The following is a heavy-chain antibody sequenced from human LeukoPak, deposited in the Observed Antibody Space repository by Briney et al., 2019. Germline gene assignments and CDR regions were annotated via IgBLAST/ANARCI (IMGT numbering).Heavy chain of an antibody. CDR2: ISGSGGST. CDR1: GFTFSSYA. D-gene: IGHD3-10*01. V-gene: IGHV3-23*01. J-gene: IGHJ3*02. Sequence: GGSLRLPCAASGFTFSSYAMSWVRQAPGKGLEWVSAISGSGGSTYYADSVKGRFTISRDNSKNTLYLQMNSLRAEDTAVYYCAKDRYYGSGTGLAFDIWGQGTMVTVSS. CDR3: AKDRYYGSGTGLAFDI.